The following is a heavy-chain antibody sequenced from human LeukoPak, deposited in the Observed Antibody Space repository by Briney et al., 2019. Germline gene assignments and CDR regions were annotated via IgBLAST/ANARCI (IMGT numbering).Heavy chain of an antibody. Sequence: SETLSLTCAVYGGSFSGYYWSWIRQPPGKGLEWIGEINHSGSTNYNPSLKSRVTISVDTSKNQFSLKLSSVTAADTAVYYCARGGDYLFDYWGQGTLVTVSS. CDR3: ARGGDYLFDY. CDR2: INHSGST. CDR1: GGSFSGYY. D-gene: IGHD4-17*01. V-gene: IGHV4-34*01. J-gene: IGHJ4*02.